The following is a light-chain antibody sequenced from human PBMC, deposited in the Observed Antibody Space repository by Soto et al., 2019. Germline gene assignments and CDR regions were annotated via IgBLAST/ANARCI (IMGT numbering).Light chain of an antibody. J-gene: IGKJ3*01. Sequence: EIVLTQSPGTLSLSPGQRATLSCRASQSVSSNSLAWYQQKPGQAPSLLIYGASNRAIGISGRFSGSRAGTDFTLTISRLEPEDFAVYYCHQYGDSPFTFGPGTKVDIK. CDR2: GAS. CDR1: QSVSSNS. CDR3: HQYGDSPFT. V-gene: IGKV3-20*01.